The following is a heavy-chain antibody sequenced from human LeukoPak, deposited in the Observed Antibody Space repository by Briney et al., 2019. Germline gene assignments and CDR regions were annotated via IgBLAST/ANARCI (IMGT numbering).Heavy chain of an antibody. CDR2: ISSSGTTI. CDR1: GFTFSSYE. V-gene: IGHV3-48*03. D-gene: IGHD1-1*01. CDR3: ARVQLERWAFDI. Sequence: GGSLRLSCAPSGFTFSSYEMDWVRQAPGKGLEWVSYISSSGTTIFYADSVKGRFTISRDNAKNSLYLQMNSLRAEDTAVYYCARVQLERWAFDIWGQGTMVTVSS. J-gene: IGHJ3*02.